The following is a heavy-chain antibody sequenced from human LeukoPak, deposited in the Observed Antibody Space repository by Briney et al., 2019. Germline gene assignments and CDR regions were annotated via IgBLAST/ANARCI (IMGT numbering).Heavy chain of an antibody. CDR3: ATDLPIAAAGTSDY. J-gene: IGHJ4*02. CDR2: ISSSSSTI. D-gene: IGHD6-13*01. CDR1: GFTFGTYS. V-gene: IGHV3-48*01. Sequence: GGSLRLSCAASGFTFGTYSMNWVRQAPGKGLEWVSYISSSSSTIYYADSVKGRFTISRDNAKNSLYLQMNSLRVEDTAVYYCATDLPIAAAGTSDYWGQGTLVTVSS.